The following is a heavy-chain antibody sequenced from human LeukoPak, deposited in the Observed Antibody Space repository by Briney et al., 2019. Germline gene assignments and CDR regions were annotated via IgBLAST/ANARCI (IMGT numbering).Heavy chain of an antibody. CDR1: GGSISSYY. CDR2: IYYSGST. D-gene: IGHD5-24*01. Sequence: PSETLSLTCTVSGGSISSYYWSWIRQPPGKGLEWIGYIYYSGSTNYNPSLKSRVTISVDTSKNQFSLKLSSVTAGDTAVYYCAKRGGYNWEFDYWGQGTLVTVSS. V-gene: IGHV4-59*01. CDR3: AKRGGYNWEFDY. J-gene: IGHJ4*02.